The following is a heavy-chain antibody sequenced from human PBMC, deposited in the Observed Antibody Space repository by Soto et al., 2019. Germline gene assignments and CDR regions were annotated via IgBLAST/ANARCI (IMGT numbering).Heavy chain of an antibody. Sequence: EVQLVESGGGLVQPGRSLRLSCAASGFTFDDYAMHWVRQAPGKGLEWVSGISWNSGSIGYADSVKGRFTISRDNAKNSLYLQMNSLRAEDTAFYYCAKDMGPYYYGSGGGCPHWGQGTLVTVSS. J-gene: IGHJ4*02. CDR3: AKDMGPYYYGSGGGCPH. D-gene: IGHD3-10*01. CDR1: GFTFDDYA. V-gene: IGHV3-9*01. CDR2: ISWNSGSI.